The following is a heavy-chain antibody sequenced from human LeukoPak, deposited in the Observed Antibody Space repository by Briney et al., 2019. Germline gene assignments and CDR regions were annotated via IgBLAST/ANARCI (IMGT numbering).Heavy chain of an antibody. CDR2: IWSDGSDK. CDR3: AKDAQRGFDYSNSLQN. V-gene: IGHV3-33*06. Sequence: GGSLRLSCAASGFTSSHYGMHWVRQTPGAGLEWVAVIWSDGSDKYYAKSVKGRFTTSRDNSKNSLFLQMNSLRAEDTAVYYCAKDAQRGFDYSNSLQNWGQGILVTVSS. CDR1: GFTSSHYG. J-gene: IGHJ1*01. D-gene: IGHD4-11*01.